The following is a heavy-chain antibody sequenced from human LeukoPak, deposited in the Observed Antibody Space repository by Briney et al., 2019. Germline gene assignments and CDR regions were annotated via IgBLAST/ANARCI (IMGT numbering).Heavy chain of an antibody. CDR2: IYYSGST. J-gene: IGHJ6*02. Sequence: PSETLSLTCTVSGGSISSYYWSRIRQPPGKGLEWIGYIYYSGSTNYNPSLKSRVTISVDTSKNQFSLKLSSVTAADTAVYYCARDRGVPAAMHYYGMDVWGQGTTVTVSS. CDR3: ARDRGVPAAMHYYGMDV. CDR1: GGSISSYY. V-gene: IGHV4-59*01. D-gene: IGHD2-2*01.